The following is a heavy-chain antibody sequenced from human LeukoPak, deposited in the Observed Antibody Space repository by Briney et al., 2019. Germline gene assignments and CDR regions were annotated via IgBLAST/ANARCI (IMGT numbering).Heavy chain of an antibody. CDR2: INHSGST. D-gene: IGHD3-10*01. Sequence: SETLSLTCAVYGGSFSGSYWSWIRQPPGKGLEWIGEINHSGSTNYNPSLKSRVTISVDASKTQFSLKLSSVTAADTAVYYCARLPMVRGVLVSFDYWGQGTLVTVSS. J-gene: IGHJ4*02. CDR1: GGSFSGSY. CDR3: ARLPMVRGVLVSFDY. V-gene: IGHV4-34*01.